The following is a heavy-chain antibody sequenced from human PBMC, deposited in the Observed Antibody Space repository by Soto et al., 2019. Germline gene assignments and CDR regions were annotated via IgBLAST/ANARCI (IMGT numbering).Heavy chain of an antibody. J-gene: IGHJ2*01. Sequence: QVQLVQSGAEVKKPGSSVKVSCKASGGTFSNYPISWVRQAPGQGLEWMGGIIPIFGTVNYAQKFQGRVTITAEETTSTAYMELSRLRSEDTAVYYCARGNHRWLQLWYFDLWGRGPLVTVSS. V-gene: IGHV1-69*12. D-gene: IGHD5-12*01. CDR3: ARGNHRWLQLWYFDL. CDR2: IIPIFGTV. CDR1: GGTFSNYP.